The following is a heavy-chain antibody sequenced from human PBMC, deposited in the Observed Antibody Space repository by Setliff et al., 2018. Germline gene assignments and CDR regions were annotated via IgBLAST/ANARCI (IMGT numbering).Heavy chain of an antibody. D-gene: IGHD3-3*01. CDR3: ARMSGFLYMDV. V-gene: IGHV4-61*09. CDR2: IYTSWST. Sequence: SETLSLTCTVSGDSISSRRSYWGWFRQPAGKGLEWIGQIYTSWSTNYNPSLKSRVTISLDTSKNQFSLSLSSVTAADTAVYYCARMSGFLYMDVWGKGTPVTVPS. CDR1: GDSISSRRSY. J-gene: IGHJ6*03.